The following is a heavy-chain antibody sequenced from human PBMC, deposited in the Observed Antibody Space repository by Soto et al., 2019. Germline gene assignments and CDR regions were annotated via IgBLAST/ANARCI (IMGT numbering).Heavy chain of an antibody. Sequence: QVQVVQSGDEVKKPGASVKVSCKASGYTFTNYGFSWVRQAPGQGLEWMGWISGYNGNTKYAEKFQGRVTMTTDTSTSTAHIALRSLRSDDRAVYYCARAGQAPYYYYGMDVWGQGTAVTVSS. V-gene: IGHV1-18*01. CDR1: GYTFTNYG. CDR3: ARAGQAPYYYYGMDV. CDR2: ISGYNGNT. J-gene: IGHJ6*02.